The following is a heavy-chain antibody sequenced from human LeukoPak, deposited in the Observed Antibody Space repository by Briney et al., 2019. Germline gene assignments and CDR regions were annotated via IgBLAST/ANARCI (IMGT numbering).Heavy chain of an antibody. J-gene: IGHJ6*03. CDR1: GFTFSSYG. D-gene: IGHD3-10*01. CDR2: IRYDGSNK. V-gene: IGHV3-30*02. CDR3: AKDGAPDYYGSGISWGNYYYMDV. Sequence: GGSLRLSCAASGFTFSSYGMHWVRQAPGKGLEWVAFIRYDGSNKYYADSVKGRFTISRDNSKNTLDLQMNSLRAEDTAVYYCAKDGAPDYYGSGISWGNYYYMDVWGKGTTVTISS.